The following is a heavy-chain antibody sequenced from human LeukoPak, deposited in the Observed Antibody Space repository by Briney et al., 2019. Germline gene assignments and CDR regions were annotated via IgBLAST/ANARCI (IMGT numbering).Heavy chain of an antibody. CDR1: GGSISSYY. CDR2: INHSGST. D-gene: IGHD3-22*01. V-gene: IGHV4-34*01. CDR3: ARTRVWYYDSSGYYPYYYYYYGMDV. J-gene: IGHJ6*02. Sequence: SETLSLTCTVSGGSISSYYWSWIRQPPGKGLEWIGEINHSGSTNYNPSLKSRVTISVDTSKNQFSLKLSSVAAADTAVYYCARTRVWYYDSSGYYPYYYYYYGMDVWGQGTTVTVSS.